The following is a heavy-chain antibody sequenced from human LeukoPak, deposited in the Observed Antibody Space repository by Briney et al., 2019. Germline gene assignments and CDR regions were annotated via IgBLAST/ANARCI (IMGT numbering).Heavy chain of an antibody. CDR2: INHSGST. V-gene: IGHV4-34*01. CDR1: GGSFSNYY. Sequence: SETLSLTCAVYGGSFSNYYWSWIRQPPGKGLEWIGEINHSGSTNYNPSLKSRVTISVDTSKNQFSLKLSSVTAADTAVYYCARAPGIYYSSSWYKFDYWGQGTLVTVSS. D-gene: IGHD6-13*01. CDR3: ARAPGIYYSSSWYKFDY. J-gene: IGHJ4*02.